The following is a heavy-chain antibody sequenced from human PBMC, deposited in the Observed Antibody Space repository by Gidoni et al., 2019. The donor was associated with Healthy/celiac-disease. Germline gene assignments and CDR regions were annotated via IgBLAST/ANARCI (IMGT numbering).Heavy chain of an antibody. Sequence: QVHLQESGPGLVKPSQTLSLTCTVSRGSISSGGYYWSWIRQHPGKGLEWIGYIYYSGSTYYNPSLKSRVTISVDTSKNQFSLKLSSVTAADTAVYYCARMRFTMVRGVPVDYWGQGTLVTVSS. D-gene: IGHD3-10*01. V-gene: IGHV4-31*03. CDR3: ARMRFTMVRGVPVDY. CDR2: IYYSGST. J-gene: IGHJ4*02. CDR1: RGSISSGGYY.